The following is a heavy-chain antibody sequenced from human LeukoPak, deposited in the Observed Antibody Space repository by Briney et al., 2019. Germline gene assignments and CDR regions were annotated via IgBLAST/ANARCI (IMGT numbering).Heavy chain of an antibody. J-gene: IGHJ3*02. V-gene: IGHV4-59*01. CDR1: GGSISSDY. D-gene: IGHD2-2*01. Sequence: SETLSLTCTVSGGSISSDYWSWIRQPPGKGLEWIGYIYYSGSTNYNPSLKSRVTISLDTSKNQFSLKLNSVTAADTAVYYCARERGYCSSTSCEVAIDIWGQGTIVTVSS. CDR3: ARERGYCSSTSCEVAIDI. CDR2: IYYSGST.